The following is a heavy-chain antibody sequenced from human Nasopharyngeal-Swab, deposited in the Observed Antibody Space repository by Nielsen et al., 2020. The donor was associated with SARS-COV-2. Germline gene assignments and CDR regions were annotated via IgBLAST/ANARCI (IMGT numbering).Heavy chain of an antibody. CDR1: GGSVSSGSYY. Sequence: SETLSLTCTVSGGSVSSGSYYWSWIRQPPGKGLEWIGYIYYSGSTNYNPSLTSRVTISVDTSKNPFYLKLSSVTAADTAVYYCARVRYGDSTGYYYYYMDVWGKGTTVTVSS. D-gene: IGHD4-17*01. V-gene: IGHV4-61*01. CDR3: ARVRYGDSTGYYYYYMDV. CDR2: IYYSGST. J-gene: IGHJ6*03.